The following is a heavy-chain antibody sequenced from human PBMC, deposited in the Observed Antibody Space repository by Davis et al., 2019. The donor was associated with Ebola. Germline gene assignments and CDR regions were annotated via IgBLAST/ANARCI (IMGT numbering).Heavy chain of an antibody. CDR3: ARDPPYYYDSSGYYPFDY. D-gene: IGHD3-22*01. V-gene: IGHV3-11*06. CDR1: GFTFSDYY. J-gene: IGHJ4*02. Sequence: GESLKISCAASGFTFSDYYMSWIRQAPGKGLEWVSYISSSSSYTNYADSVKGRFTISRDNAKNSLYLQMNSLRAEDTAVYYCARDPPYYYDSSGYYPFDYWGQGTLVTVSS. CDR2: ISSSSSYT.